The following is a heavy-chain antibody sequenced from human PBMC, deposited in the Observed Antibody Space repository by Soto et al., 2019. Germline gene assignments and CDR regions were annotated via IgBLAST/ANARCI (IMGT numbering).Heavy chain of an antibody. Sequence: QLQLQESGSGLLKPSQTLSLTCAVSGGSISSGGYSWTWVRQPPGKGLEWIGYIYHSGSADYNPPFKCRXXISVDRSNNQFSLKLSSVTAADTAVYFCTRDSPSYYRGFDSWGQGALVTVSS. CDR1: GGSISSGGYS. V-gene: IGHV4-30-2*01. CDR2: IYHSGSA. J-gene: IGHJ4*02. CDR3: TRDSPSYYRGFDS. D-gene: IGHD3-10*01.